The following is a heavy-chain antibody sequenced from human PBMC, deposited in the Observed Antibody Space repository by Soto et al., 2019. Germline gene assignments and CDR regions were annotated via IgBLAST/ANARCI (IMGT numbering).Heavy chain of an antibody. J-gene: IGHJ4*02. CDR1: GFTFDTYV. D-gene: IGHD3-16*01. CDR2: MWFDGSKK. Sequence: GGSLRLSCAASGFTFDTYVMHWVRQAPGKGLEWVALMWFDGSKKYYGDSVRGRFTISRDNSKNTLYLQMNSLRAEDTAVYYCARGARDFGYWGQGTLVTVSS. CDR3: ARGARDFGY. V-gene: IGHV3-33*01.